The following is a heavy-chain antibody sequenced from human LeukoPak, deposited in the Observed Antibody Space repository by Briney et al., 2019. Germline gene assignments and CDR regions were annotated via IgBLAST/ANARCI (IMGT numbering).Heavy chain of an antibody. D-gene: IGHD3-10*01. CDR2: ISGSGGST. V-gene: IGHV3-23*01. Sequence: PGGSLRLSCAASGFTFSSYAMSWVRQAPGKGLEWASAISGSGGSTYYADSVKGRFTISRDNSKNTLYLQMNSLRAEDTAVYYCAKVADLLLWFGELSPFDYWGQGTLVTVSS. J-gene: IGHJ4*02. CDR1: GFTFSSYA. CDR3: AKVADLLLWFGELSPFDY.